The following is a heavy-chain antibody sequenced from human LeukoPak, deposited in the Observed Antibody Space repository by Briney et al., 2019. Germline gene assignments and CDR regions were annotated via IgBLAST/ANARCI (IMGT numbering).Heavy chain of an antibody. D-gene: IGHD6-19*01. J-gene: IGHJ4*02. CDR3: AKADIPEAGTFNY. CDR1: GFTFNNYV. CDR2: ISYDGSNK. V-gene: IGHV3-30*18. Sequence: PGGSLRLSCAASGFTFNNYVMSWVRQAPGRGLEWVAVISYDGSNKYYADSVKGRFTISRDNSKNTLYLQMNSLRAEDTAVYFCAKADIPEAGTFNYWGQGTLVTVSS.